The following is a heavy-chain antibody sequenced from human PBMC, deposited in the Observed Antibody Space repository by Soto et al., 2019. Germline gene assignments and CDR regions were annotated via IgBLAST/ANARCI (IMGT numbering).Heavy chain of an antibody. CDR1: GFTFSNYW. CDR2: MKKDGSQK. J-gene: IGHJ4*02. Sequence: PGGSLRLSCETSGFTFSNYWMTWVRQAPGKGLEWVANMKKDGSQKNFVDSVKGRFTISRDNAKNSLYLQMDSLRVEDTAIYYCVKEIASAQWGQGTLVTVSS. V-gene: IGHV3-7*01. CDR3: VKEIASAQ. D-gene: IGHD6-25*01.